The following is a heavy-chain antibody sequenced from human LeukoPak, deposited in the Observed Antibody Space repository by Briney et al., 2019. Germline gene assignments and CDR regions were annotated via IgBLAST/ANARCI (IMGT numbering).Heavy chain of an antibody. V-gene: IGHV3-21*01. Sequence: GGSLRLSCAASGFTFSSYSMNWVRQAPGKGLEWVSSISSSSSYIYYADSVKGRFTISRDNAKSSLYLQMNSLRAEDTAVYYCARGGQWLVPYYFDYWGQGTLVTVSS. D-gene: IGHD6-19*01. CDR2: ISSSSSYI. CDR3: ARGGQWLVPYYFDY. J-gene: IGHJ4*02. CDR1: GFTFSSYS.